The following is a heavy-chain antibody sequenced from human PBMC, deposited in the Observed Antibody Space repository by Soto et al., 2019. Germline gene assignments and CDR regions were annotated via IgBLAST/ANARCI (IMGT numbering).Heavy chain of an antibody. D-gene: IGHD4-17*01. CDR2: IYYSVST. V-gene: IGHV4-39*01. J-gene: IGHJ4*02. Sequence: SETLSLTCTVSGVSISSYYWRWIRQPPGKGLEWIGSIYYSVSTYYNPSLKSRVTISVDTSKNQFSLKLSSVTAADTAVYYCARQADRAPTVVRFWGQGTLVTVSS. CDR1: GVSISSYY. CDR3: ARQADRAPTVVRF.